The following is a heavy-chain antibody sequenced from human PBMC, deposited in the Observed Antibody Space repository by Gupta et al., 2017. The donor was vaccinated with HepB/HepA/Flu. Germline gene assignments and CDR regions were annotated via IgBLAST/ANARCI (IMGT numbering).Heavy chain of an antibody. V-gene: IGHV4-31*03. CDR1: GGSISSAGYY. CDR3: ARARSGGVFDP. CDR2: IYDSGST. J-gene: IGHJ5*02. D-gene: IGHD2-15*01. Sequence: QVQLQESGPRLVKPSETLSLTCIVSGGSISSAGYYWTWIRQHPGKDLEWIGYIYDSGSTYYNPSLKSRISLSVDTAKNQFSLKLSSVTAADTAVFYGARARSGGVFDPWGQGTLVTVSS.